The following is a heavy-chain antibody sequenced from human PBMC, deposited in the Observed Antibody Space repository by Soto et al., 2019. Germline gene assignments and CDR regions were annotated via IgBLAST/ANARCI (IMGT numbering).Heavy chain of an antibody. CDR2: INVGNGNT. CDR1: GYTFTSYA. Sequence: QVQLVQSGAEVKKPGASVKVFCKASGYTFTSYAIHWVRQAPGQRREWMGWINVGNGNTKYSQKFQGRVTITRDTSASTAYMDLSSLRSEDTAVYYCARLSSDYDSGWYYFDYWGQGTLVTVSS. CDR3: ARLSSDYDSGWYYFDY. D-gene: IGHD6-19*01. V-gene: IGHV1-3*01. J-gene: IGHJ4*02.